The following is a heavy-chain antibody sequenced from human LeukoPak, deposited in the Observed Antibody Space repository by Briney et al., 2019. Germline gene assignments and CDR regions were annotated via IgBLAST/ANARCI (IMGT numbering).Heavy chain of an antibody. J-gene: IGHJ6*02. D-gene: IGHD2-21*01. V-gene: IGHV3-30-3*01. Sequence: GGSLRLSCAASGFTFSSYAMHWVRQAPGKGLEWVAVISYDGSNKYYADSVKGRFTISRDNSKNTLYLQMNSLRAEDTAVYYCASEEGVVGGKYYYYYGMDVWGQGTTVTVSS. CDR3: ASEEGVVGGKYYYYYGMDV. CDR1: GFTFSSYA. CDR2: ISYDGSNK.